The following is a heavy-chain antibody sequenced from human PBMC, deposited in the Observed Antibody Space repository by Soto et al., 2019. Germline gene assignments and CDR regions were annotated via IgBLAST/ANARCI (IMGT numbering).Heavy chain of an antibody. D-gene: IGHD3-22*01. J-gene: IGHJ6*02. CDR3: ARDRTHFDSSAYYSGLDV. V-gene: IGHV4-59*13. CDR2: IYYSGST. Sequence: SETLSLTCTVSGASIDIYYWNWIRHPPGKGLEWIGYIYYSGSTTYNPSLKTRVTISVDRSKNQFSLKLTSVTAADTAVYYCARDRTHFDSSAYYSGLDVWGQGTTVTVSS. CDR1: GASIDIYY.